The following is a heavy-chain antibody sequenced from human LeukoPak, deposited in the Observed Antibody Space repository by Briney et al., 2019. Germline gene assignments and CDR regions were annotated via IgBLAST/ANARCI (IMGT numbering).Heavy chain of an antibody. D-gene: IGHD2-2*01. CDR1: GYTFTSYY. CDR2: INPSGGST. CDR3: AREGGAKDIVVVPAAMGGYGSGSYGDY. Sequence: ASVKVSCKASGYTFTSYYMHWVRQAPGQGLEWMGIINPSGGSTSYAQKFQGRVTMTRDTSTSTAYMELRSLRSDDTAVYYCAREGGAKDIVVVPAAMGGYGSGSYGDYWGQGTLVTVSS. J-gene: IGHJ4*02. V-gene: IGHV1-46*01.